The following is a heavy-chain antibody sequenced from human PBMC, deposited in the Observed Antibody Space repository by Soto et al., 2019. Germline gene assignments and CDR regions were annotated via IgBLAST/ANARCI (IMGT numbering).Heavy chain of an antibody. D-gene: IGHD4-17*01. Sequence: GASVKVSCKASGYTFTSYAMHWVRQAPGQRLEWMGWINAGNGNTKYSQKFQGRVTITRDTSASTAYMELSSLRSEDTAVYYCARDIDYGGRGIFDYWGQGTLVTVSS. CDR3: ARDIDYGGRGIFDY. CDR1: GYTFTSYA. CDR2: INAGNGNT. J-gene: IGHJ4*02. V-gene: IGHV1-3*01.